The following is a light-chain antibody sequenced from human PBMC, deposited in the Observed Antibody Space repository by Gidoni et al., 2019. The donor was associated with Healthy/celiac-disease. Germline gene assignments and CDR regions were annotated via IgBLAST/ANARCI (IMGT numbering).Light chain of an antibody. CDR2: DAS. CDR3: QQYASSPLT. V-gene: IGKV3-20*01. Sequence: EIVLAQSPGTLSLTPGERATLSCRASQSANTYLAWYQQRPGQTPRLLIFDASSRATGIPDMFSGSGSGTDFTLTISRLEPQDFAVYYCQQYASSPLTFGQGTRLEIK. CDR1: QSANTY. J-gene: IGKJ5*01.